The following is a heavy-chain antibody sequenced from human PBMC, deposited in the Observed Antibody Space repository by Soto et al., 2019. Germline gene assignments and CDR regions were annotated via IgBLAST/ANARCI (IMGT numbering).Heavy chain of an antibody. CDR2: ISFDGTKK. CDR3: AREDDYGYRYINYGLDV. D-gene: IGHD4-17*01. J-gene: IGHJ6*02. CDR1: GFTFNIYA. V-gene: IGHV3-30-3*01. Sequence: GGSLRLSCAASGFTFNIYALHWVRQAPGKGLEWVAVISFDGTKKYYSDSVKGRFTISRDNLKNTLYLQMNNLRVEDAALYFCAREDDYGYRYINYGLDVWGQGTTVTVSS.